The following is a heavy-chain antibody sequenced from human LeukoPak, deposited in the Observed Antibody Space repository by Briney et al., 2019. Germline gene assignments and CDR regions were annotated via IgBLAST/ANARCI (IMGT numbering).Heavy chain of an antibody. D-gene: IGHD3-22*01. V-gene: IGHV4-4*07. CDR2: IYTSGST. J-gene: IGHJ4*02. Sequence: SETLSLTCTVSGGSISSYYWSWIRQTAGKGLEWIGRIYTSGSTNYNPSLKSRVTMSVDTSKNQFSLKLSSVTAADTAMYFCARGVLQDYYDSSGFHHRGGVDYWGPGTLVTVSS. CDR3: ARGVLQDYYDSSGFHHRGGVDY. CDR1: GGSISSYY.